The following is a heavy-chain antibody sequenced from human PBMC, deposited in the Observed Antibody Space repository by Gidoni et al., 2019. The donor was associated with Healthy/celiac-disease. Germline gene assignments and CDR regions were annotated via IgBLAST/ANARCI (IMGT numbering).Heavy chain of an antibody. D-gene: IGHD4-17*01. CDR1: GFTFSRYS. CDR3: ARDTDYGDGLDAFDI. J-gene: IGHJ3*02. Sequence: EVQLVESGGGLVQPGGSLRLSCAASGFTFSRYSMNWVRQAPGKGLEWVSYISSSSSTIYYADSVKGRFTISRDNAKNSLYLQMNSLRDEDTAVYYCARDTDYGDGLDAFDIWGQGTMVTVSS. V-gene: IGHV3-48*02. CDR2: ISSSSSTI.